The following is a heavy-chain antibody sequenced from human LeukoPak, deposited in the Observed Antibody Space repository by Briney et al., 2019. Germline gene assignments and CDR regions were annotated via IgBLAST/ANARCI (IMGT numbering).Heavy chain of an antibody. CDR1: GFTFSSYS. Sequence: PGGSLRLSCAASGFTFSSYSMNWVRQAPGKGLEWVSYISSSSSTIYYADSVKGRFTISRDNAKNSLYLQMNSLRAEDTAVYYCARSKRIAVAGTVDYWGQGNPGHRLL. V-gene: IGHV3-48*01. J-gene: IGHJ4*02. CDR2: ISSSSSTI. D-gene: IGHD6-19*01. CDR3: ARSKRIAVAGTVDY.